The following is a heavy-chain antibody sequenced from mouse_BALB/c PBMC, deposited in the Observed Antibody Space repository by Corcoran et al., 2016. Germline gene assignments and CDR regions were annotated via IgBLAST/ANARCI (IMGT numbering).Heavy chain of an antibody. V-gene: IGHV14-3*02. D-gene: IGHD2-3*01. J-gene: IGHJ1*01. CDR2: IDPANGNT. CDR3: ARWLLQYFDV. CDR1: GFNIKDTY. Sequence: EVQLQQSGAELVKPGASVKLSCTASGFNIKDTYMHWVKQRPEQGLEWIGRIDPANGNTKYDPKFQGKATITADTSSNTAYLQLSSLTSEDTAVYYWARWLLQYFDVGGAGTTVTVSS.